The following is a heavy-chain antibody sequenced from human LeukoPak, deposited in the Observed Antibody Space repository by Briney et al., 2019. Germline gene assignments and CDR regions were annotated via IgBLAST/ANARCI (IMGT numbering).Heavy chain of an antibody. D-gene: IGHD5-18*01. CDR2: TYYRSKWYN. CDR3: ARALTNVDTAMVDYGMDV. Sequence: SQTLSLTCAISGDSVSSNSAAWNWIRQSPSRGLEWLGRTYYRSKWYNDYAVSVKSRITINPDTSKNQFSLQLNSVTPEDTAVYYCARALTNVDTAMVDYGMDVWGRGTTVTVSS. V-gene: IGHV6-1*01. CDR1: GDSVSSNSAA. J-gene: IGHJ6*02.